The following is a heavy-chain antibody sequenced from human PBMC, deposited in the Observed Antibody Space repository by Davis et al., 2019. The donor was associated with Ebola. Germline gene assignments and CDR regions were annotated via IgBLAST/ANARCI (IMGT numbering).Heavy chain of an antibody. J-gene: IGHJ6*02. CDR3: ARERLRLRTPYGMDV. V-gene: IGHV1-69*04. CDR1: GGTFSSYA. Sequence: SVKVSCKASGGTFSSYAISWVRQAPGQGLEWMGRIIPILGIANYAQKFQGRVTITADKSTSTAYMELSSLRSEDTAVYYCARERLRLRTPYGMDVWGQGTTVTVSS. D-gene: IGHD5-12*01. CDR2: IIPILGIA.